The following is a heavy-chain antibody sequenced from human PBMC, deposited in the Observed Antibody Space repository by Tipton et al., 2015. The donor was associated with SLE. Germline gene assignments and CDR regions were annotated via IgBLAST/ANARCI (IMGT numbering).Heavy chain of an antibody. CDR3: ARGWGSWPYYFDY. D-gene: IGHD6-13*01. V-gene: IGHV4-59*01. CDR1: GGSISSYY. CDR2: IYYSGST. Sequence: TLSLSCTASGGSISSYYWSWIRQPPGKGLERIGYIYYSGSTNYNPSLKSRVTISVDTSKNQFSLKLSSVTAADTAVYYCARGWGSWPYYFDYWGQGTLVTVSS. J-gene: IGHJ4*02.